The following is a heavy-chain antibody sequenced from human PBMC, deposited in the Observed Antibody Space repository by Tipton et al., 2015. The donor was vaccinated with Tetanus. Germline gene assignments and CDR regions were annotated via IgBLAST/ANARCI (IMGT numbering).Heavy chain of an antibody. CDR2: IYYSGDT. Sequence: TLSLTCTVSGGSVNDGRFYWTWIRQSPGKGLEWLGNIYYSGDTDYNPSLQSRATISLDTAKNHFSLRLSSVTAADTAVYYCARSHVFRLTLFGEEIPRSGRFDPWGQGTLVTVSS. V-gene: IGHV4-61*03. D-gene: IGHD3-3*01. CDR3: ARSHVFRLTLFGEEIPRSGRFDP. J-gene: IGHJ5*02. CDR1: GGSVNDGRFY.